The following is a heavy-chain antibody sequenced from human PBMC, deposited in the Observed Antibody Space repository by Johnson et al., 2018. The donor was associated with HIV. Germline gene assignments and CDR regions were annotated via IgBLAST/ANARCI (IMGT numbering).Heavy chain of an antibody. CDR2: ISNTAISI. CDR3: ARGVKQQLSVVDAFGI. V-gene: IGHV3-11*04. Sequence: QVQLVESGGGLVKPGGSLRLSCAASGFTFSDHYMTWIRQAPGKGLEWVSSISNTAISIYYGASVKGRFTISRDNSRNTLFLQMNSLRVEDTAAYYCARGVKQQLSVVDAFGIWGQGTMVTVSS. CDR1: GFTFSDHY. J-gene: IGHJ3*02. D-gene: IGHD6-13*01.